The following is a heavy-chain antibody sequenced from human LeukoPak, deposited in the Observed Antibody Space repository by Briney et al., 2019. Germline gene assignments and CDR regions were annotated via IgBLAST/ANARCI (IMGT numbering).Heavy chain of an antibody. CDR1: GFTFSSYG. J-gene: IGHJ4*02. CDR2: ISGSGGST. Sequence: PGGSLRLSCAASGFTFSSYGMSWVRQAPGKGLEWVSAISGSGGSTYYADSVKGRFTISRDNSKNTLYLQMNSLRGEDTAVYFCARGGVDYYGSGTYYIMYYFDYWGQGALVTVSS. CDR3: ARGGVDYYGSGTYYIMYYFDY. V-gene: IGHV3-23*01. D-gene: IGHD3-10*01.